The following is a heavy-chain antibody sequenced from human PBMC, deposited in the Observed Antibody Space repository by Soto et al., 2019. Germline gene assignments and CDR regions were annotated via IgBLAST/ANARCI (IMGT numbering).Heavy chain of an antibody. D-gene: IGHD4-17*01. J-gene: IGHJ4*02. CDR3: ARDPYYGDYWGYFFDS. V-gene: IGHV1-2*02. CDR1: GYTFAAYY. Sequence: QVQLVQSGAEVKKPGASVKVSCKTSGYTFAAYYIHWIRQAPGQGLEWMGWINPTSGGTVYAQNFQDRVTMSRDTSIITAYMELRRLNSDDTAVYYCARDPYYGDYWGYFFDSWGQGTPVTVSP. CDR2: INPTSGGT.